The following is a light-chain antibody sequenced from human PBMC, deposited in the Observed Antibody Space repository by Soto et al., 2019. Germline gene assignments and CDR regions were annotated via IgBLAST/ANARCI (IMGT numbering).Light chain of an antibody. CDR2: GAS. CDR1: QSVSSN. CDR3: QQYSDWPSIT. Sequence: EIVMTQSPATLSVSPGERATLSCRASQSVSSNLAWYQQKPGQAPRLLIYGASTRATGIAARFSGSGSGTEFTLSISSLQSEDFAVYSCQQYSDWPSITFGQGTRLEIK. J-gene: IGKJ5*01. V-gene: IGKV3-15*01.